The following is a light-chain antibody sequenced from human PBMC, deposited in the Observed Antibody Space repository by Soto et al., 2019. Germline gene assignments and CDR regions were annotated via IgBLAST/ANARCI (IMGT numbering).Light chain of an antibody. J-gene: IGKJ5*01. Sequence: DVVMTQSPLSLPVTPGEPASISCRSGQSLLHSNGYNYLDWYLQKPGQSPQLLIYLGSNRASGVPDRFSGSGSGTDFTLKISRVEAEDVGLYYCMQALQTPLPFGQGTRLAIK. CDR2: LGS. V-gene: IGKV2-28*01. CDR1: QSLLHSNGYNY. CDR3: MQALQTPLP.